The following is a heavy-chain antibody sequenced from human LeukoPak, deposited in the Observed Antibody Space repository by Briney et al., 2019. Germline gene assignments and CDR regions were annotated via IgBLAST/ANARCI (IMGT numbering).Heavy chain of an antibody. V-gene: IGHV4-31*03. CDR3: ARGYCSGGSCYQPFGY. Sequence: SETLSLTCTVSGGSISSGGYYWSWIRQHPGKGLEWIGYIYYSGSTYYNPSLKSRVTISVDTSKNQFSLKLSSVTAADTAVYYCARGYCSGGSCYQPFGYWGQGTLVTVSS. CDR1: GGSISSGGYY. J-gene: IGHJ4*02. CDR2: IYYSGST. D-gene: IGHD2-15*01.